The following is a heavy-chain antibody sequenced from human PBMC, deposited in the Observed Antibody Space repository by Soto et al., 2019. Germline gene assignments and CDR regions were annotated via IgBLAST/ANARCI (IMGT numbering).Heavy chain of an antibody. CDR2: IYYSGST. J-gene: IGHJ6*02. Sequence: SETLSLTCTVSGGSISSSSYYWGWIRQPPGEGLEWIGSIYYSGSTYYNPSLKSRVTISVDTSKNQFSLKLSSVTAADTAVYYCASRTRYYYYYGMDVWGQGXTVTVYS. V-gene: IGHV4-39*01. CDR1: GGSISSSSYY. CDR3: ASRTRYYYYYGMDV.